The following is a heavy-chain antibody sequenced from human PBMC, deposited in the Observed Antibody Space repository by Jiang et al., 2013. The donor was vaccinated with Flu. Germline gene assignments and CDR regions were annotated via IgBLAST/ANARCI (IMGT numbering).Heavy chain of an antibody. D-gene: IGHD2-2*01. CDR1: GYTFTSYA. CDR2: INTNTGNP. J-gene: IGHJ6*02. V-gene: IGHV7-4-1*01. CDR3: ARDRKPNLVVVPAARYYYYYGMDV. Sequence: ELKKPGASVKVSCKASGYTFTSYAMNWVRQAPGQGLEWMGWINTNTGNPTYAQGFTGRFVFSLDTSVSTAYLQICSLKAEDTAVYYCARDRKPNLVVVPAARYYYYYGMDVWGQGTTVTVSS.